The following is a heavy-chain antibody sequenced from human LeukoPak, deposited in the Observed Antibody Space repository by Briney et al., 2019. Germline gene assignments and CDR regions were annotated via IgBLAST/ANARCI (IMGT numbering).Heavy chain of an antibody. V-gene: IGHV3-74*01. CDR3: ARTMTGAFFDY. CDR1: GFTFSTYW. Sequence: GGSLRLSCAASGFTFSTYWIHWVRQAPGKGLVWVSHISGDGSSTSYADSVKGRFAISRNNAKNTLYLQMNSLRAEDTAVYYCARTMTGAFFDYWGQGALVTVSS. J-gene: IGHJ4*02. D-gene: IGHD3-9*01. CDR2: ISGDGSST.